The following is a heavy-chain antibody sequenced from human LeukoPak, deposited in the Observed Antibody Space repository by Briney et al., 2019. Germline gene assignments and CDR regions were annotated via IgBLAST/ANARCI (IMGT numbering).Heavy chain of an antibody. CDR1: GGSVSSTAYY. V-gene: IGHV4-30-4*01. D-gene: IGHD3-22*01. CDR3: ARGRQIKQWLRDVGWFDP. Sequence: SQTLSLTCTVSGGSVSSTAYYWSWIRQPPGKGLEWIGYIYGSGTTYYNPPLKSQVTISVDTSKNQFSLRLSSLTAADTAVYYCARGRQIKQWLRDVGWFDPWGQGTLVTVSS. J-gene: IGHJ5*02. CDR2: IYGSGTT.